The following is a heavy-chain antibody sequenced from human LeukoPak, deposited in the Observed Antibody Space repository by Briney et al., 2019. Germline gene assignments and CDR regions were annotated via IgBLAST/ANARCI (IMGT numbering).Heavy chain of an antibody. CDR2: INAGNGNT. D-gene: IGHD1-26*01. J-gene: IGHJ4*02. CDR1: GYTFTSYA. Sequence: ASVKVSCKASGYTFTSYAMHWVRQAPGQRLEWMGWINAGNGNTKYSQEFQGRVTITRDTSASTAYMELSSLRSEDMAMYYCARSYSGSYYWYFDYWGQGTLVTVSS. V-gene: IGHV1-3*03. CDR3: ARSYSGSYYWYFDY.